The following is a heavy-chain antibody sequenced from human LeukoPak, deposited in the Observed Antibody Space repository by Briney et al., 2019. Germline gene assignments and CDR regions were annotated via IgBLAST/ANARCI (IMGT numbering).Heavy chain of an antibody. CDR3: ARVPNWNYYYMDV. J-gene: IGHJ6*03. V-gene: IGHV3-21*01. Sequence: GGSLRLSYAASGFTFSSYSMNWVRQAPGKGLEWVSSISSSSSYIYYADSVKGRFTISRDNAKNSLYLQMNSLRAEDTAVYYCARVPNWNYYYMDVWGKGTTVTVSS. CDR1: GFTFSSYS. CDR2: ISSSSSYI. D-gene: IGHD1-1*01.